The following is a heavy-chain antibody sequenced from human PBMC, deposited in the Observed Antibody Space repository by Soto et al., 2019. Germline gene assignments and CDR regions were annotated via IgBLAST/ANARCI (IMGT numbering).Heavy chain of an antibody. Sequence: PSETLSLTCAVSGYSISSGYYWGWIRQPPGKGLEWIGSIYHSGSTYYNPSLKSRVTISVDTSKNQFSLKLSSVTAADTAVYYCARGGGTYYYDSSGYPPYYYYGMDVWGQGTTVTVSS. D-gene: IGHD3-22*01. CDR1: GYSISSGYY. CDR3: ARGGGTYYYDSSGYPPYYYYGMDV. V-gene: IGHV4-38-2*01. CDR2: IYHSGST. J-gene: IGHJ6*02.